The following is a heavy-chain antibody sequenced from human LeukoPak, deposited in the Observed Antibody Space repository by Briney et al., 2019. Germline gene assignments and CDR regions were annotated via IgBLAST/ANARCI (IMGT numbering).Heavy chain of an antibody. CDR3: AAAVRIAARGGRFDY. V-gene: IGHV1-69*05. J-gene: IGHJ4*02. D-gene: IGHD6-13*01. Sequence: SVKVSCKASGGTFRSYAISWVRQAPGQGLEWMGGIIPIFGTANYAQKFQGRVTITTDESTSTAYMELSSLRSEDTAVYYRAAAVRIAARGGRFDYWGQGTLVTVSS. CDR1: GGTFRSYA. CDR2: IIPIFGTA.